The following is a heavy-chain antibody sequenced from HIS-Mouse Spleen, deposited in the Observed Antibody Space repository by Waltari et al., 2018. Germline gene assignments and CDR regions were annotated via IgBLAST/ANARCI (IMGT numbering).Heavy chain of an antibody. CDR1: GGSISSSRYY. CDR3: AREIPYSSSWYDWYFDL. CDR2: SDYRAST. Sequence: QLQLQESGPGLVKPSETLSLTCTVSGGSISSSRYYWGWLRQPPGKGLEWIGSSDYRASTYYTPTLKSRVTISVDTSKNQFSLKLSSVTAADTAVYYCAREIPYSSSWYDWYFDLWGRGTLVTVSS. J-gene: IGHJ2*01. V-gene: IGHV4-39*07. D-gene: IGHD6-13*01.